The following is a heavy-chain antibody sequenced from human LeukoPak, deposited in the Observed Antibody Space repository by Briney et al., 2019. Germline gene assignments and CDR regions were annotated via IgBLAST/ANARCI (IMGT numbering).Heavy chain of an antibody. CDR2: INSDGSIT. CDR1: GFTFSSYS. J-gene: IGHJ4*02. V-gene: IGHV3-74*01. Sequence: GGSLRLSCAASGFTFSSYSMNWVRQAPGKGLVWVSRINSDGSITNYADSVKGRFTISRDNAKNTLYLQMNSLRAEDTAVYYCARLITPGDYWGQGTLVTVSS. CDR3: ARLITPGDY. D-gene: IGHD1-14*01.